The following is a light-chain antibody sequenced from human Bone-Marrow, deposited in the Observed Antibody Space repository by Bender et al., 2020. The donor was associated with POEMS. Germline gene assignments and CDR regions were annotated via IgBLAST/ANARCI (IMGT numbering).Light chain of an antibody. CDR1: TSNIENNF. V-gene: IGLV1-47*01. J-gene: IGLJ3*02. Sequence: QSVLTQPPSASGTPGQRVTISCSGSTSNIENNFVWWYQQLPGTAPKLLIYKNNQRPSGVPDRFSGSKSGNTASLTISGLQAEDEADYYCCSYADGPWVFGGGTKLTVL. CDR2: KNN. CDR3: CSYADGPWV.